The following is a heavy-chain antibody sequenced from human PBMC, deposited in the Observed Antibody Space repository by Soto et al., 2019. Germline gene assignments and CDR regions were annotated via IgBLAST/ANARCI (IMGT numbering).Heavy chain of an antibody. Sequence: LETLSLTCTVSGGSISSYYWSWIRQPPGKGLEWIGYIYYSGSTNYNPSLKSRVTISVDTSKNQFSLKLSSVTAADTAVYYCARETISGYDYWGQGTLVTVSS. CDR2: IYYSGST. V-gene: IGHV4-59*01. J-gene: IGHJ4*02. CDR1: GGSISSYY. CDR3: ARETISGYDY. D-gene: IGHD6-25*01.